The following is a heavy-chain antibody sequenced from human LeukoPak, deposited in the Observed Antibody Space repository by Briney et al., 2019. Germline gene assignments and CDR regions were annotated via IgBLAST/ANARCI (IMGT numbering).Heavy chain of an antibody. Sequence: PSQTLSLTCTVSGGSISSRGYYWGWIRQPPGKGLEWIGSISYSGSTDYSPSLKSRVTISLDTSKKQFSLKLSSVTAADTAVYYCARVTVNHYYYYYYMDVWGKGTTVTVSS. V-gene: IGHV4-39*07. D-gene: IGHD4-17*01. CDR3: ARVTVNHYYYYYYMDV. CDR1: GGSISSRGYY. CDR2: ISYSGST. J-gene: IGHJ6*03.